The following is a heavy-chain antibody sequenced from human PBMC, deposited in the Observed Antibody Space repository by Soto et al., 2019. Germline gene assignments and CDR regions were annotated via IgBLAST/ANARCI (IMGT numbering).Heavy chain of an antibody. CDR3: ASDRQCYGDILFYF. J-gene: IGHJ3*01. CDR2: ISSSSSTI. V-gene: IGHV3-48*01. D-gene: IGHD4-17*01. Sequence: GGSRRLSSAASGFTFSSYSMNWVRQAPGKGLEWVSYISSSSSTIYYADSVKGRFTISRDNSKNTLYLQMNSLRAEDTAVYYCASDRQCYGDILFYFSGQRTMVPVSS. CDR1: GFTFSSYS.